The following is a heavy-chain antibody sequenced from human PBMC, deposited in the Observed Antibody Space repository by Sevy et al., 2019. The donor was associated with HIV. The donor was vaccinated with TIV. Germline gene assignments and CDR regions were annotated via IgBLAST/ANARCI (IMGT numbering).Heavy chain of an antibody. CDR2: IIPMFGTA. Sequence: ASVKVSCKASGGTFSSYAISWVRQAPGQGLEWLGGIIPMFGTANYAQKFQGRVIITADESTSTMYMELSSLKSGDTAVYYCVRGPNGSYLLYYFDNWGQGTLVTVSS. CDR1: GGTFSSYA. J-gene: IGHJ4*02. V-gene: IGHV1-69*13. CDR3: VRGPNGSYLLYYFDN. D-gene: IGHD3-10*01.